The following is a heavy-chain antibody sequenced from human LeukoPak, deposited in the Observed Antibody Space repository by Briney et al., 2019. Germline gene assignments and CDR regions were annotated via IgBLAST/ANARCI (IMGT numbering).Heavy chain of an antibody. D-gene: IGHD2-2*01. V-gene: IGHV4-59*01. CDR1: GGSISSYY. CDR2: IYYSGST. J-gene: IGHJ4*02. Sequence: KASETLSLTCTVSGGSISSYYWSWIRQPPGKGLEWIGYIYYSGSTNYNPSLKSRVTISVDTSKNQFSLKLSSVTAADTAVYYCARAREGVPAAIDYFDYWGQGTLVTVSS. CDR3: ARAREGVPAAIDYFDY.